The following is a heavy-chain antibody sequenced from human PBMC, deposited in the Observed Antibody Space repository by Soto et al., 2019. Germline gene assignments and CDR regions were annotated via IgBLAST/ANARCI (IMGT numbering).Heavy chain of an antibody. CDR2: INSDGSST. J-gene: IGHJ3*02. V-gene: IGHV3-74*03. CDR1: GFTFSSYW. CDR3: ARDRLDAFDI. Sequence: EVQLVESGGGLVQPGGSLRLSCAASGFTFSSYWMHWVRQAPVKGLVWVSRINSDGSSTTYADSVKGRFTISRDSAKNTVYLQMHSLRAEDTAVYYCARDRLDAFDIWGQGTMVTVSS. D-gene: IGHD2-21*01.